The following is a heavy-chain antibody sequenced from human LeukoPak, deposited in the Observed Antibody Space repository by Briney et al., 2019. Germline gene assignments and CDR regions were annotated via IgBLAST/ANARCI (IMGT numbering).Heavy chain of an antibody. CDR3: ARGRFGVVIPDY. CDR2: MNPNSGNT. D-gene: IGHD3-3*01. J-gene: IGHJ4*02. CDR1: GYTFTSYD. V-gene: IGHV1-8*01. Sequence: ASVKVSCKASGYTFTSYDINWVQQATGQGLEWMGWMNPNSGNTGYAQKFQGRVTMTRNTSISTAYMELSSLRSEDTAVYYCARGRFGVVIPDYWGQGTLVTVSS.